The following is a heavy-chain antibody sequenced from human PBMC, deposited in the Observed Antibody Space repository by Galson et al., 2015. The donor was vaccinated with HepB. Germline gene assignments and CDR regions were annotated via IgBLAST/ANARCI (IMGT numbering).Heavy chain of an antibody. D-gene: IGHD3-16*01. CDR3: TTDVITFGGP. CDR2: VKTIAAGATT. V-gene: IGHV3-15*05. CDR1: GFTFKDAH. J-gene: IGHJ4*02. Sequence: SLRLSCAASGFTFKDAHMNWVRRGPGKGMEWVARVKTIAAGATTDFAAPVKGRFTMSRDDSKNTVYLQMGSLKTEDTAVYYCTTDVITFGGPWGQGTLVTVSS.